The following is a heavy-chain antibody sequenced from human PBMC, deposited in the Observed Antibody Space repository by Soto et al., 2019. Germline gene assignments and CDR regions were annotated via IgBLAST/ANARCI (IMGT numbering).Heavy chain of an antibody. CDR3: ALAKNVDFYWDFGL. D-gene: IGHD4-17*01. Sequence: PGESLKISCKGSGFSFTAYWIGWVRQMPGKGLEWMGIFYPGPSYTIYSPSFQGQVTISADNSTSTAYLQWNSLKDSDTAIYYCALAKNVDFYWDFGLWGRGTRVTVSS. J-gene: IGHJ2*01. V-gene: IGHV5-51*01. CDR2: FYPGPSYT. CDR1: GFSFTAYW.